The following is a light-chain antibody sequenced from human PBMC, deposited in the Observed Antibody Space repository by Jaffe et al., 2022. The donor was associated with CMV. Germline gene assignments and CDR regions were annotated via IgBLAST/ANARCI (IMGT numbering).Light chain of an antibody. CDR2: RNN. CDR1: SSDIGSNN. J-gene: IGLJ1*01. CDR3: AAWDDSLNVYV. V-gene: IGLV1-44*01. Sequence: QSVLTQPPSASGTPGQRVTISCSGSSSDIGSNNVNWYQQLPGTAPKLLIYRNNQRPSGVPGRFSGSKSGTSASLAISGLQSEDEADYYCAAWDDSLNVYVFGTGTEVTVL.